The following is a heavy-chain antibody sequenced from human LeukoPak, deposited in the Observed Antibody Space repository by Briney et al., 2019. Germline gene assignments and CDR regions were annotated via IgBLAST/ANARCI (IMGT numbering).Heavy chain of an antibody. CDR1: GFTVSNSW. CDR2: MNQDDSAR. CDR3: ARERTYRRVDY. V-gene: IGHV3-7*01. Sequence: PGGSLRLSCAASGFTVSNSWMTWVRQAPGKGLEWVASMNQDDSARYYVEFVKGRFTISRDTSKNSVHLQMNSLRAEDTAVYYCARERTYRRVDYWGQGTLVTVSS. J-gene: IGHJ4*02. D-gene: IGHD1-14*01.